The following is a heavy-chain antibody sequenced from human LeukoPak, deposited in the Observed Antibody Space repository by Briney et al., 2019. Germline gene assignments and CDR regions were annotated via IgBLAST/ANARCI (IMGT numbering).Heavy chain of an antibody. Sequence: ASVKVSCKASGGTFSSYAISWVRQAPGQGLEWMGGIIPIFGTANYAQKFQGRVTITADESTSTAYMELSSLRSEDTAVYYCAKDRWNSGGWYDILTGYYNPLDYWGQGTLVTVSS. CDR2: IIPIFGTA. V-gene: IGHV1-69*13. CDR3: AKDRWNSGGWYDILTGYYNPLDY. CDR1: GGTFSSYA. J-gene: IGHJ4*02. D-gene: IGHD3-9*01.